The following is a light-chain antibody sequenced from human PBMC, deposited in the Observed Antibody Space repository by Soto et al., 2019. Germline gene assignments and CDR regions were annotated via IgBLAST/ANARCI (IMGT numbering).Light chain of an antibody. CDR1: QIISSTY. Sequence: ELVLTQSPGTLSLSPGERATLSCRASQIISSTYLAWYQQKPGQAPRLLIYGASSRATGIPDRFSGGGSGTDFTLTISRLEPEDFAMYYCQQYGSSPWTFGQETKVEIK. CDR2: GAS. V-gene: IGKV3-20*01. CDR3: QQYGSSPWT. J-gene: IGKJ1*01.